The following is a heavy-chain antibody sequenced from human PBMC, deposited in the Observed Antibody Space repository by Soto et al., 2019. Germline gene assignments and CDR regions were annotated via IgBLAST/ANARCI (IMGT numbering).Heavy chain of an antibody. D-gene: IGHD3-10*01. V-gene: IGHV3-30*14. CDR1: GFALSDYA. Sequence: GGSLRLSCEASGFALSDYAMHWVRQAPGEGLEWVAIISYDRSEKKYADSVKGRFTISRDNSKDTVYLQMSSLTGNDTAVYYCARDLLAAYSHSGMIDYWGQGSLVTVSS. J-gene: IGHJ4*02. CDR2: ISYDRSEK. CDR3: ARDLLAAYSHSGMIDY.